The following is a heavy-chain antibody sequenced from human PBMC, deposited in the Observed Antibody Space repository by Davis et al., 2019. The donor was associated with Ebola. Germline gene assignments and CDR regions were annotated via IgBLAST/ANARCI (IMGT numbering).Heavy chain of an antibody. CDR2: ISSSSSYI. V-gene: IGHV3-21*04. CDR3: AKDRAYGGPTGDY. CDR1: GFTFSSYS. D-gene: IGHD4-17*01. Sequence: GESLKISCAASGFTFSSYSMNWVRQAPGKGLEWVSSISSSSSYIYYADSVKGRFTISRDNAKNTLYLQMNSLRAEDTAVYYCAKDRAYGGPTGDYWGQGTLVTVSS. J-gene: IGHJ4*02.